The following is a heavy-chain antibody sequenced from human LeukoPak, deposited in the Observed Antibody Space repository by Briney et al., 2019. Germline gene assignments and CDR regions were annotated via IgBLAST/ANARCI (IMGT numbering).Heavy chain of an antibody. CDR3: ARRAYSAAYWKHFDY. CDR2: IYYNENT. D-gene: IGHD1-1*01. Sequence: SETLSLTCTVSGGSISSSSDYWGWLRQAQGKGREWIVRIYYNENTYYNSSHKRRITITENTKKKQFCVKKNSVTAADTAVYFCARRAYSAAYWKHFDYWGQGTLVTVSS. J-gene: IGHJ4*02. V-gene: IGHV4-39*01. CDR1: GGSISSSSDY.